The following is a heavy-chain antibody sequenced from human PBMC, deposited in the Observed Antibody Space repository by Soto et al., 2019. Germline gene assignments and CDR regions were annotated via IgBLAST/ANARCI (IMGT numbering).Heavy chain of an antibody. CDR3: ARGGWSVGP. CDR1: GGSINNYY. CDR2: IYYNGDT. J-gene: IGHJ5*02. D-gene: IGHD6-19*01. Sequence: SETLSLTCTVSGGSINNYYWTWIRQPPGKGLEWIGYIYYNGDTNYNPSLQSRVTMSVDTSKNQFSLKVRSVTAADAAVYFCARGGWSVGPWGQGTLVTVSS. V-gene: IGHV4-59*01.